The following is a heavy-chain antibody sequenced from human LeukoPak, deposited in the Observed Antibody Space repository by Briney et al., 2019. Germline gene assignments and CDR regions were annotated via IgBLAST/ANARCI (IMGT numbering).Heavy chain of an antibody. Sequence: PSETLSLTCAVYGGSFSGYYWSWIRQPPGKGLEWIGEINHSGSTNHNPSLKSRVTISVDTSKNQFSLKLSSVTAADTAVYYCARGIIDWSSTKYYFDYWGQGTLVTVSS. CDR3: ARGIIDWSSTKYYFDY. V-gene: IGHV4-34*01. CDR2: INHSGST. D-gene: IGHD3-16*02. J-gene: IGHJ4*02. CDR1: GGSFSGYY.